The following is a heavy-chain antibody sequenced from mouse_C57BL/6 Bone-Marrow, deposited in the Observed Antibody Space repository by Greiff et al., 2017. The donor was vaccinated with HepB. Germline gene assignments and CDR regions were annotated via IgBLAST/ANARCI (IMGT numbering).Heavy chain of an antibody. CDR3: ARGYYGAMDY. Sequence: EVKLVESGGGLVKPGGSLKLSCAASGFTFSDYGMHWVRQAPEKGLEWVAYISSGSSTIYYADTVKGRFTISRDNAKNTLFLQMTSLRSEDTAMYYCARGYYGAMDYWGQGTSVTVSS. D-gene: IGHD1-1*01. J-gene: IGHJ4*01. V-gene: IGHV5-17*01. CDR2: ISSGSSTI. CDR1: GFTFSDYG.